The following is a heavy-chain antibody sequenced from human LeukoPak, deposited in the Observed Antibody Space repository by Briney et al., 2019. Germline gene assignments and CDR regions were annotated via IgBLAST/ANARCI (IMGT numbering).Heavy chain of an antibody. CDR1: GFSLSTSGVG. J-gene: IGHJ4*02. D-gene: IGHD2-21*02. Sequence: SGPTLVKPTQTLTLTCTFSGFSLSTSGVGVGWIRQPPGKALEWLALIYWDDDKRYSPSLKSRLTITKDTSKNQVVLTMTNMDPVDTATYCCAHSPAYCGGDCYSFDYWGQGTLVTVSS. CDR3: AHSPAYCGGDCYSFDY. CDR2: IYWDDDK. V-gene: IGHV2-5*02.